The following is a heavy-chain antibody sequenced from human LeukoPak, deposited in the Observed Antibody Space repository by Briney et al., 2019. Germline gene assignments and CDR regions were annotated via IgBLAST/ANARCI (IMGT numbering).Heavy chain of an antibody. Sequence: GGSLRLSCAASGFTFSSYAMHWVRQAPGKGLEWVSSIRGSGDSTYYADSLKGRFTISRDNSKNTVYLQMNSLRAEDAAVYYCAKGRYSYGLLDYWGQGTLVTVSS. CDR3: AKGRYSYGLLDY. CDR2: IRGSGDST. CDR1: GFTFSSYA. J-gene: IGHJ4*02. D-gene: IGHD5-18*01. V-gene: IGHV3-23*01.